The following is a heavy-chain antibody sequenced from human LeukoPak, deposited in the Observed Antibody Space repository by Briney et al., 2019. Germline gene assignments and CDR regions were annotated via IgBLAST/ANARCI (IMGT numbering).Heavy chain of an antibody. CDR1: GFTFNNYA. J-gene: IGHJ4*02. CDR2: ISSGGETT. CDR3: ARDYADYVGYFFFDY. D-gene: IGHD4-17*01. V-gene: IGHV3-23*01. Sequence: GGSLRLSCAASGFTFNNYAMNWVRQAPGKGLEWVSSISSGGETTYYADSAKGRFTISRDNSQNTLYLQMNSLRAEDTAVYYCARDYADYVGYFFFDYWGQGTLVTVSS.